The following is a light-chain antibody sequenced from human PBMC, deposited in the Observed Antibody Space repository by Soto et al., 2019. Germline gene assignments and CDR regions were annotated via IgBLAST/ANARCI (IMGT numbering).Light chain of an antibody. CDR1: QSVTSRY. CDR2: GAS. V-gene: IGKV3-20*01. J-gene: IGKJ1*01. Sequence: LFTQPPGTLSLSPGARATLSCRASQSVTSRYLAWYQQTPGQAPRLLIHGASIRAAGIPARFSASVTGTDLTINIRDVKPEDGEVDEGHQRQSWPRTFFQGTKVDIK. CDR3: HQRQSWPRT.